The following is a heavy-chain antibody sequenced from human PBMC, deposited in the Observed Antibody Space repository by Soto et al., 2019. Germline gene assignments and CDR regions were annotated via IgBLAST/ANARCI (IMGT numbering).Heavy chain of an antibody. J-gene: IGHJ4*02. CDR3: AAEKERFDY. D-gene: IGHD1-1*01. CDR1: GFTFSSYS. Sequence: GGSLRLSCAASGFTFSSYSMNWVRQAPGKGLEWVSSISSSSSYIYYAYSVKGRFTISRDNAKNSLYLQMNSLRAEDTAVYYCAAEKERFDYWGQGTLVTVSS. V-gene: IGHV3-21*01. CDR2: ISSSSSYI.